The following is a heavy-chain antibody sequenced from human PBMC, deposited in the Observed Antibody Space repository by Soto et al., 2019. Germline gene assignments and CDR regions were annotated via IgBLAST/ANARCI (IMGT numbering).Heavy chain of an antibody. CDR3: ARARVQPPVYYGMDV. V-gene: IGHV1-69*02. J-gene: IGHJ6*02. CDR2: IIPILGIA. CDR1: GGTFSSYT. Sequence: QVQLVQSGAEVKKPGSSVKVSCKASGGTFSSYTISWVRQAPGQGLEWMGRIIPILGIANYAQKFQGRVTIXXDXSXXTAYMELSSLRSEDTAVYYCARARVQPPVYYGMDVWGQGTTVTVSS. D-gene: IGHD1-1*01.